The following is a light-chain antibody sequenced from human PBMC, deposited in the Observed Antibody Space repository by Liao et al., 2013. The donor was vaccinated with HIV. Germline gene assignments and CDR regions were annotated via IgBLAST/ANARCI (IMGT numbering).Light chain of an antibody. Sequence: SYVLTQPPSVSVAPGKTARITCGGNNIGSKSVHWYQQKPGQSPALVIYEDSQRPSGIPERFSGSTSGSTATLTISETQVMDEADYYCQAWDTSTVVFGGGTKLTVL. V-gene: IGLV3-21*01. CDR3: QAWDTSTVV. CDR1: NIGSKS. J-gene: IGLJ2*01. CDR2: EDS.